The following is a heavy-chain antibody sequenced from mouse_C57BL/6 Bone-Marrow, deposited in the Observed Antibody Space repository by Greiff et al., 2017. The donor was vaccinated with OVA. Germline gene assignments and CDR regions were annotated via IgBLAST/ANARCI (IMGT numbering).Heavy chain of an antibody. V-gene: IGHV1-81*01. CDR1: GYTFTSYG. CDR2: IYPRSGNT. J-gene: IGHJ1*03. D-gene: IGHD2-4*01. CDR3: TRKGIVNDYDGWYFDV. Sequence: QVKLQQSGAELARPGASVKLSCKASGYTFTSYGISWVKQRTGQGLEWIGEIYPRSGNTYYNEKFKGKATLTADKSSSTAYMELRSLTSEDSAVYCWTRKGIVNDYDGWYFDVWGTGTTVTVSS.